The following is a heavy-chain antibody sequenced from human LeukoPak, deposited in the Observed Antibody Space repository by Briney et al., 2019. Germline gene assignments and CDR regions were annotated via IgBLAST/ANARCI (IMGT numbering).Heavy chain of an antibody. D-gene: IGHD6-13*01. CDR2: IIPILGIA. V-gene: IGHV1-69*04. Sequence: GASVKLSLTSSVGTFCSTANSWGRHPPGQGLECMGRIIPILGIANYAQKFQGRVTITADKSTRTAYMELSSLRSEDTAVYFCARAAAGTERGDFWGQGTLVTVSS. J-gene: IGHJ4*03. CDR1: VGTFCSTA. CDR3: ARAAAGTERGDF.